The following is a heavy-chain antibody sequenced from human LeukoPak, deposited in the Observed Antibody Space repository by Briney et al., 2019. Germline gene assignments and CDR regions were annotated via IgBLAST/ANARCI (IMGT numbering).Heavy chain of an antibody. V-gene: IGHV5-51*01. J-gene: IGHJ4*02. D-gene: IGHD6-13*01. Sequence: GESLKISCKGSGYSFTSYWIGWVRQMPGKGLEWMGIIYPGDSDTRYSPSFQGPVTISADKSISTAYLQLSSLKASDTAMYYCARLLRNIAAAVYFFDYWGQGTLVTVSS. CDR3: ARLLRNIAAAVYFFDY. CDR1: GYSFTSYW. CDR2: IYPGDSDT.